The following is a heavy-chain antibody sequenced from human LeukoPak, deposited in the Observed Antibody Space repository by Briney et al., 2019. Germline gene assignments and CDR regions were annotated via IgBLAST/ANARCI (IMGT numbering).Heavy chain of an antibody. Sequence: GGSLRLSCAASGFTVSSNYMSWVRQAPGKGLEWVSVIYSGGSTYYADSVKGRFTISRDNSKNTLYLQMNSLRAEDTAVYYCARHGGGNSKHYLDYWGQGALVTVSS. CDR1: GFTVSSNY. CDR2: IYSGGST. J-gene: IGHJ4*02. V-gene: IGHV3-53*01. CDR3: ARHGGGNSKHYLDY. D-gene: IGHD4-23*01.